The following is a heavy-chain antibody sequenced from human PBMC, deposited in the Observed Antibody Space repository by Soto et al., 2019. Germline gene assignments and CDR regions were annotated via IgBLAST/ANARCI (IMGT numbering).Heavy chain of an antibody. V-gene: IGHV1-18*01. CDR2: ISTNNGNT. CDR1: GYTFTSYG. D-gene: IGHD6-13*01. Sequence: QVQLVQSGAEVKKPGASVKVSCKASGYTFTSYGISWVRQAPGQGPEWMGWISTNNGNTNYAQKIRGRVTMTTDTSTSTAYMELRSLRSGDTAVYYCARHTSSWPFDYWGQGTLVTFSS. CDR3: ARHTSSWPFDY. J-gene: IGHJ4*02.